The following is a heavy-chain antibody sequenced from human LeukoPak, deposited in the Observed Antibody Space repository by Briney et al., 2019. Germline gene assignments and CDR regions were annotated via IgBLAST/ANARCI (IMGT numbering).Heavy chain of an antibody. D-gene: IGHD1-26*01. V-gene: IGHV3-23*01. CDR3: AKAAGSTRYFDC. CDR2: ISRSSDIR. Sequence: GGSLRLSCAASGFSFSNYDMTWVRQAPGKGLEWVASISRSSDIRNYADSVKGRFTISRDNSKNTLHLQMNSLRAEDTAVYYCAKAAGSTRYFDCWGQGTLVTVSS. J-gene: IGHJ4*02. CDR1: GFSFSNYD.